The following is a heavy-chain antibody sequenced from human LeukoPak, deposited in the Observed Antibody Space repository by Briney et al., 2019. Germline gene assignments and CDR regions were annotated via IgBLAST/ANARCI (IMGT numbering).Heavy chain of an antibody. J-gene: IGHJ4*02. D-gene: IGHD2-2*01. CDR1: GGSFSGYY. CDR3: ARGPPALTSRHGRKGLDY. CDR2: INHSGST. Sequence: SETLSLTCAVYGGSFSGYYWSWIRQPPGKGLEWIGEINHSGSTNYNPSLKSRVTISVDTSKNQFSLKLSSVTAADTAVYYCARGPPALTSRHGRKGLDYWGQGTLVTVSS. V-gene: IGHV4-34*01.